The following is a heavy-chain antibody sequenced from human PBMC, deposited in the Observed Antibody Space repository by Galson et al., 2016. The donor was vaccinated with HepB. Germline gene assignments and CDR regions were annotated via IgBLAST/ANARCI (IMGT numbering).Heavy chain of an antibody. D-gene: IGHD1-20*01. V-gene: IGHV4-34*01. Sequence: SETLSLTCVVSGGPLTSYYWTWIRQPPGKGLEWIGEINDGGSLNYNPSPKSRVAISMDTSKAQVSLKVFPVTAADTAVYYCARGRITGGVFDYWGQGSLVTVSS. CDR1: GGPLTSYY. CDR2: INDGGSL. CDR3: ARGRITGGVFDY. J-gene: IGHJ4*02.